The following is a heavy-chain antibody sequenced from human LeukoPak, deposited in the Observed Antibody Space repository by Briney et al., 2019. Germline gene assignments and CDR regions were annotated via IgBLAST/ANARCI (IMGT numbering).Heavy chain of an antibody. V-gene: IGHV1-2*02. CDR2: INPNSGGT. D-gene: IGHD6-6*01. CDR3: ARVQTAARRDWFDP. Sequence: ASVKVSRKASGYTFTDYYIHWVRQAPGQGLEWMGWINPNSGGTIYAQKFQGRVTLTRDTSISTAYMELSRLTSDDTAVYYCARVQTAARRDWFDPWGQGTLVTVSS. J-gene: IGHJ5*02. CDR1: GYTFTDYY.